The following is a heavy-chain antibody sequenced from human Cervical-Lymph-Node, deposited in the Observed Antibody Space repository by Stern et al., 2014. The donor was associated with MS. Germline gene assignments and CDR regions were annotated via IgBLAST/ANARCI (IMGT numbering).Heavy chain of an antibody. CDR1: GFTFSSYS. CDR2: ISDTRNTI. CDR3: ARESAASTYAMDV. D-gene: IGHD2-2*01. Sequence: EVQLVESGGGLLKPGGSLRLSCAASGFTFSSYSLNWVRQPPGHGLEWVSCISDTRNTIYYADSVRGRFTISRDNAKNSLFLQMDSLRAEDTAVYYCARESAASTYAMDVWGQGTKVTVSS. J-gene: IGHJ6*02. V-gene: IGHV3-48*01.